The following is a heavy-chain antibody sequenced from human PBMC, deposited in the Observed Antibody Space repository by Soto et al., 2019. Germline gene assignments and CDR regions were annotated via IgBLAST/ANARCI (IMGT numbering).Heavy chain of an antibody. V-gene: IGHV4-30-2*01. J-gene: IGHJ5*02. CDR3: ARITYCGGDCYRGFDP. CDR2: IYHGST. Sequence: SETLSLTCTVSGRSISSVNYYWSWIRQPPGKGLEWIGYIYHGSTYYNPSLKSRVTISVDRSKNQFSLKLSSVTAADTAVYYCARITYCGGDCYRGFDPWGQGTLVTVSS. D-gene: IGHD2-21*02. CDR1: GRSISSVNYY.